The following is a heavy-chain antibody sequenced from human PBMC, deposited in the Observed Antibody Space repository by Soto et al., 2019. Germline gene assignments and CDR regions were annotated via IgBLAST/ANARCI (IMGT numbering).Heavy chain of an antibody. V-gene: IGHV4-30-4*01. CDR3: ARSRTRIWFGELLSSSSSGFDY. CDR1: GGSISSGDYY. Sequence: TLSLTGTVSGGSISSGDYYWSWIRQPPGKGLEWIGYIYYSGSTYYNPSLKSRVTISVDTSKNQFSLKLSSVTAADTAVYYCARSRTRIWFGELLSSSSSGFDYWGQGTLVTVSS. CDR2: IYYSGST. D-gene: IGHD3-10*01. J-gene: IGHJ4*02.